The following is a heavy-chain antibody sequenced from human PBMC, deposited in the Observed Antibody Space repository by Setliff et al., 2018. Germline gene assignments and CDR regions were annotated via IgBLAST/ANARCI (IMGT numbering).Heavy chain of an antibody. J-gene: IGHJ4*02. Sequence: SETLSLTCAAYGGTFSDYYWTWIRQSPGKGLEWVGGINHRGSTNYSPSLRSRLTISVDTSKNQFSLKLRSVTAADTAVYYCARGGTFRYFDFWGQGAPVTVSS. CDR2: INHRGST. V-gene: IGHV4-34*01. CDR1: GGTFSDYY. CDR3: ARGGTFRYFDF.